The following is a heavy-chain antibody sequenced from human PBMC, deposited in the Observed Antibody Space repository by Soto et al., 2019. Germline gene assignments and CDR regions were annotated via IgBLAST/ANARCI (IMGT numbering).Heavy chain of an antibody. CDR2: ISGSGGST. V-gene: IGHV3-23*01. CDR3: ATNYDILTGYLGDFDY. D-gene: IGHD3-9*01. CDR1: GFTFSSYA. J-gene: IGHJ4*02. Sequence: EVQLLESGGGLVQPGGSLRLSCAASGFTFSSYAMSWVRQAPGKGLEWVSAISGSGGSTYYADSVKGRFTISRDNSKNKLYLQMNSLRAEDTAVYYCATNYDILTGYLGDFDYWGQGTLVTVSS.